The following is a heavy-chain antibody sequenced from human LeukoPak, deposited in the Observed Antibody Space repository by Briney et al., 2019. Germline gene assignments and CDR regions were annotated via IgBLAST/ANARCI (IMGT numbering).Heavy chain of an antibody. CDR3: AKNYASGRGVPYAMDV. CDR2: ISGISGSTT. V-gene: IGHV3-23*01. CDR1: GFNFADHA. Sequence: GGSLTLSCAASGFNFADHAMRWVRQAPGKGLDGVSAISGISGSTTIYADSVKGRFAVSRDNSRNTLFLQMNSLRAEDTAVYYCAKNYASGRGVPYAMDVWGQGTLVTVSS. D-gene: IGHD3-10*01. J-gene: IGHJ4*02.